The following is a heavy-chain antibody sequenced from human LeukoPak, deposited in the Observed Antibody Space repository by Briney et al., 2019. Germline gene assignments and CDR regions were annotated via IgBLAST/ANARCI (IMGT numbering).Heavy chain of an antibody. Sequence: PSGTLSLTCAVSGGSISSSNWWSWVRQPPGKGLEWIGEIYHSGSTNYNPSLKSRVTISVDKSKNQFSLKLSSVTAADTAVYYCARGLKYGVAGTLFDYWGQGTLVTVSS. J-gene: IGHJ4*02. CDR3: ARGLKYGVAGTLFDY. D-gene: IGHD6-19*01. CDR2: IYHSGST. V-gene: IGHV4-4*02. CDR1: GGSISSSNW.